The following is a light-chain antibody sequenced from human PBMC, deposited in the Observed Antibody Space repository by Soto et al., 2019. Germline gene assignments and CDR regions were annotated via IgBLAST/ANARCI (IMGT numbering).Light chain of an antibody. V-gene: IGKV1-33*01. Sequence: DTQMAQSPHSLSASVGDRVTIACQANEDIANHLNWYRQRPGKAPDLLIYDASNLEPGVPSRFSGAGSETDFTFTISGLQPEDFATYYCQQFHSLPYTFGQGTKLEI. CDR1: EDIANH. CDR2: DAS. CDR3: QQFHSLPYT. J-gene: IGKJ2*01.